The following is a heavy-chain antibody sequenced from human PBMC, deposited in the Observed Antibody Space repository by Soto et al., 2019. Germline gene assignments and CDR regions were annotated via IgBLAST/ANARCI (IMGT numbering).Heavy chain of an antibody. Sequence: PSETLSLTCTVSGGSISSYYWSWIRQPPGKGLEWIGYIYYSGSTNYNPSLKSRVTISVDTSKNQFSLKLSSVTAADTAVYYCARIYYDFSGRDYYYYMDVWGKGTTVTVSS. CDR2: IYYSGST. CDR1: GGSISSYY. V-gene: IGHV4-59*08. D-gene: IGHD3-3*01. CDR3: ARIYYDFSGRDYYYYMDV. J-gene: IGHJ6*03.